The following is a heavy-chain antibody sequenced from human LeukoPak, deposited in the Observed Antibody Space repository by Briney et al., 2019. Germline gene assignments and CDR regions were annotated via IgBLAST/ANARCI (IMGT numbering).Heavy chain of an antibody. CDR1: GGSLSSYY. D-gene: IGHD3-3*01. CDR2: IYTSGST. CDR3: ARDRAALTYYDFWSGYYLFDY. J-gene: IGHJ4*02. Sequence: SETLSLTCTVSGGSLSSYYWSWIRQPAGKGLEWIGRIYTSGSTNYNPSLKSRVTMSVDTSKNQFSLKLSSVTAADTAVYYCARDRAALTYYDFWSGYYLFDYWGQGTLVTVSS. V-gene: IGHV4-4*07.